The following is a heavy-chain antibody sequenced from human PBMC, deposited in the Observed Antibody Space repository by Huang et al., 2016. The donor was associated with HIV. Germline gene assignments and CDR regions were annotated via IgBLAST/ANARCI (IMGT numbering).Heavy chain of an antibody. CDR2: INPSDGST. Sequence: QVQLVQSGAEVKKPGASVKVSCKASGYAFTSYYMHWVRQAPGKGLGWMGIINPSDGSTSYAQKVQGRVTTTRDTSTNTVFMELSSLRSEDTAVYYCARDRDFYDSSGYWGFNYFDYWGQGTLVTVSS. D-gene: IGHD3-22*01. CDR1: GYAFTSYY. CDR3: ARDRDFYDSSGYWGFNYFDY. J-gene: IGHJ4*02. V-gene: IGHV1-46*01.